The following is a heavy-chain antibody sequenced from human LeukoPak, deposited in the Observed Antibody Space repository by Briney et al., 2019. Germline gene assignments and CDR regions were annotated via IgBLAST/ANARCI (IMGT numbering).Heavy chain of an antibody. Sequence: PSETLSLTCTVSGGSISSSSYYWSWIRQHPGKGLEWIGYIYYSGSTYYNPSLKSRVTISVDTSKNQFSLKLSSVTAADTAVYYCANSAPDGGWFDPWGQGTLVTVSS. V-gene: IGHV4-31*03. CDR2: IYYSGST. D-gene: IGHD5-24*01. CDR3: ANSAPDGGWFDP. J-gene: IGHJ5*02. CDR1: GGSISSSSYY.